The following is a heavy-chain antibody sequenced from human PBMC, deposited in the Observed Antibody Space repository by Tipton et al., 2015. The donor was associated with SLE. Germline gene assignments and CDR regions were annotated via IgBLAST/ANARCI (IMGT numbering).Heavy chain of an antibody. V-gene: IGHV3-33*08. CDR3: ARDGHYYDSSCGYFDY. Sequence: SLRLSCAASGFTFSSYSMNWVRQAPGKGLEWVTFIRFDGSNKYYADSVKGRFTISRDNSKNTLYLQMNSLRAEDTAVYYCARDGHYYDSSCGYFDYWGQGTLVTVS. CDR1: GFTFSSYS. D-gene: IGHD3-22*01. J-gene: IGHJ4*02. CDR2: IRFDGSNK.